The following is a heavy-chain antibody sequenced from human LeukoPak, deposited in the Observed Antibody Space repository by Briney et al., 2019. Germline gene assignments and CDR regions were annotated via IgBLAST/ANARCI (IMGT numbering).Heavy chain of an antibody. V-gene: IGHV4-4*07. Sequence: PSETLSLTCTVSGGSISSYYWSWIRQPAGKGLEWIGRIYTSGSTNYNPSLKSRVTMSVGTSKNQFSLKLRSVTAADTAVYYCARHAPYDYVWGSYRSDAFDIWGQGTMVTVSS. D-gene: IGHD3-16*02. CDR1: GGSISSYY. J-gene: IGHJ3*02. CDR2: IYTSGST. CDR3: ARHAPYDYVWGSYRSDAFDI.